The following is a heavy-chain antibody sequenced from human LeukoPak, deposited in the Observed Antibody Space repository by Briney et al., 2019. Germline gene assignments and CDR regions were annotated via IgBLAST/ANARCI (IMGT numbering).Heavy chain of an antibody. D-gene: IGHD3-3*02. J-gene: IGHJ4*02. CDR1: GFTFSSYA. Sequence: GGSLRLSCAASGFTFSSYAMHWVRQAPGKGLEWVAAISYDGSNKYYADSVKGRFTISRDNSKNTLYLQMNSLRAEDTAVYYWSKPAFFIPATSKYYFDYWGQGTLVTVSS. V-gene: IGHV3-30*04. CDR2: ISYDGSNK. CDR3: SKPAFFIPATSKYYFDY.